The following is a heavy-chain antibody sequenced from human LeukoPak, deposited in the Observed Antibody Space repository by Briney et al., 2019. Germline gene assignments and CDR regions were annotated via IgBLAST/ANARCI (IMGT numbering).Heavy chain of an antibody. CDR3: ARAGYGVGDTAHHYFDY. V-gene: IGHV4-59*01. CDR1: GVSISSFY. J-gene: IGHJ4*02. D-gene: IGHD1-26*01. CDR2: IYHSGST. Sequence: SETLSLTCTVSGVSISSFYWSWIRQPPGKGLECIGYIYHSGSTNYNPSLKSRVTMSVDTSKNQFSLKLSSVTAADTAVYYCARAGYGVGDTAHHYFDYWGQGTLVTVSS.